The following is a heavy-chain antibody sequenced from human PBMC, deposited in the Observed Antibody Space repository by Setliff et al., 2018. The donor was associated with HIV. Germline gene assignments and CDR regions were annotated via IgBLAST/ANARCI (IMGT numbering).Heavy chain of an antibody. D-gene: IGHD1-26*01. V-gene: IGHV1-69*13. J-gene: IGHJ3*01. Sequence: GASVKVSCKASGGTFTSYSITWVRQAPGQGLEWMGGIIPMFGTANYAQKFQGRVTITADESTSTASTDLSSLRSEDTAMYYCVTSSRTLISGAFDVWGQGTMVTVSS. CDR2: IIPMFGTA. CDR3: VTSSRTLISGAFDV. CDR1: GGTFTSYS.